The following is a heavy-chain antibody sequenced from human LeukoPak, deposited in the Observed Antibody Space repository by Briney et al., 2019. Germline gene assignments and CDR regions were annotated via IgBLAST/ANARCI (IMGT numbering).Heavy chain of an antibody. D-gene: IGHD6-6*01. Sequence: GGSLRLSCTASGFTFGDYAMSWVRQAPGKGLEWVAVISYDGSNKYYADSVKGRFTISRDNSKNTLYLQMDSLRPEDTAVYYCAKGHSSSVWGQGTTVTVSS. J-gene: IGHJ6*02. V-gene: IGHV3-30*04. CDR3: AKGHSSSV. CDR1: GFTFGDYA. CDR2: ISYDGSNK.